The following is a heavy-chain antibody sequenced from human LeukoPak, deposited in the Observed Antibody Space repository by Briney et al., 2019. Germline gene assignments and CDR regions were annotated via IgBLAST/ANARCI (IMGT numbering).Heavy chain of an antibody. CDR1: GFTFRSYG. CDR3: AGGDGYRDIGLLDY. D-gene: IGHD5-24*01. CDR2: ISTNGGST. J-gene: IGHJ4*02. Sequence: PGGSLRLSCAASGFTFRSYGTHWVRQAPGKGLEYVSAISTNGGSTYYANSVKGRFTISRDNSKNTLYLQMGSLRAEDMAVYYCAGGDGYRDIGLLDYWGQGTLVSVSS. V-gene: IGHV3-64*01.